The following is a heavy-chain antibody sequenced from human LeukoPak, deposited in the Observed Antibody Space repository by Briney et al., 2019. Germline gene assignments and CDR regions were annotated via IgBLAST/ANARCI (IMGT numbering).Heavy chain of an antibody. V-gene: IGHV3-21*01. D-gene: IGHD6-13*01. CDR2: ISSSSSYI. Sequence: GGSLRLSCAASGFTFSSYAMNWVRQAPGKGLEWVSSISSSSSYIYYADSVKGRFTISRDNAKNSLYLQMNSLRAEDTAVYYCARGLIAAAGPYFDYWGQGTLVTVSS. J-gene: IGHJ4*02. CDR1: GFTFSSYA. CDR3: ARGLIAAAGPYFDY.